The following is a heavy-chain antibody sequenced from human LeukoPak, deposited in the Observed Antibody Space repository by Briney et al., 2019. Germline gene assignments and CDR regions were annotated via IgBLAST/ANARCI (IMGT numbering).Heavy chain of an antibody. CDR1: GLTFSSYG. V-gene: IGHV3-30*18. Sequence: GGSLRLSCAASGLTFSSYGVHWVRQAPGKGLEWVAVISYDGSNKYYADSVKGRFTISRDNSKNTLYLQMNSLRAEDTAVYYCAKGPFGTTPDRENFDYWGQGTLVTVSS. CDR2: ISYDGSNK. CDR3: AKGPFGTTPDRENFDY. D-gene: IGHD1-14*01. J-gene: IGHJ4*02.